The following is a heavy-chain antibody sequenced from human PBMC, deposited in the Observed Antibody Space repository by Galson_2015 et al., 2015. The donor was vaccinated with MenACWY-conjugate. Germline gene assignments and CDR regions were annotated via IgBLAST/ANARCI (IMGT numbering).Heavy chain of an antibody. J-gene: IGHJ6*03. V-gene: IGHV6-1*01. Sequence: CAISGDSVLSNSAAWHWIRQSPSRGLEWLGKTYYRSKWYSDYAISVKSRITINPDSSKHQFSLHLNSVTPEDTAVYYCARSDGHFYSHMDVWGQGTTVTVSS. CDR2: TYYRSKWYS. CDR1: GDSVLSNSAA. CDR3: ARSDGHFYSHMDV.